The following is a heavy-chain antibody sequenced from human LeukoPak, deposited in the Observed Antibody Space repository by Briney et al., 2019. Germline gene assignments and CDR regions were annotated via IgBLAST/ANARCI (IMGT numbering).Heavy chain of an antibody. CDR2: IIPIFGTA. D-gene: IGHD4-11*01. V-gene: IGHV1-69*13. Sequence: SVKVSCKASVGTFSSYAISWVRQAPGQGLEWMGGIIPIFGTANYAQKFQGRVTITADESTSTAYMELSSLRSEDTAVYYCARLPGTTVVDSMDVWGQGTTVTVSS. J-gene: IGHJ6*02. CDR3: ARLPGTTVVDSMDV. CDR1: VGTFSSYA.